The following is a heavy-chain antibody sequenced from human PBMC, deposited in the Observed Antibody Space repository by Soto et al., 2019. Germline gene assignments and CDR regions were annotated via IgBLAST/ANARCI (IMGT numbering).Heavy chain of an antibody. Sequence: PGGSLRLSCAASGFTFSSYSMNWVRQAPGKGLEWVSSISSSSSYIYYADSVKGRFTISRDNAKNSLYLQMNSLRAEDTAAYYCANTHEYSSSSWLPGNYYYYMDVWGKGTTVTVSS. CDR3: ANTHEYSSSSWLPGNYYYYMDV. CDR1: GFTFSSYS. D-gene: IGHD6-6*01. V-gene: IGHV3-21*04. J-gene: IGHJ6*03. CDR2: ISSSSSYI.